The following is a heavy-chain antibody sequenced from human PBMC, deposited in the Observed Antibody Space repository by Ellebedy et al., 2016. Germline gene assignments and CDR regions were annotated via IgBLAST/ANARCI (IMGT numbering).Heavy chain of an antibody. CDR1: GYTFTSYG. D-gene: IGHD5-18*01. CDR2: ISAYNGNT. V-gene: IGHV1-18*01. Sequence: ASVKVSCKASGYTFTSYGISWVRQAPGQGLEWMGWISAYNGNTNYAQKLQGRVTMTTDTSTSTAYMELRSLRSDDTAVYYCARGVSSRYSCGPHPFDYWGQGTLVTVSS. CDR3: ARGVSSRYSCGPHPFDY. J-gene: IGHJ4*02.